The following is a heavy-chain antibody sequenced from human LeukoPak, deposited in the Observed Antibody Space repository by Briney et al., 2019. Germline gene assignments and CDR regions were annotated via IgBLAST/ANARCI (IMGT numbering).Heavy chain of an antibody. D-gene: IGHD3-10*01. CDR3: ARSDGFGELSSDY. Sequence: SETLSLTCTVSGGSISSSSYYWGWIRQPPGKGLEWIGSIYYSGSTYYNPSLKSRVTISVDTSKNQFSLKLSSVTAADTAVYYCARSDGFGELSSDYWGQGTLVTVSS. CDR1: GGSISSSSYY. J-gene: IGHJ4*02. V-gene: IGHV4-39*01. CDR2: IYYSGST.